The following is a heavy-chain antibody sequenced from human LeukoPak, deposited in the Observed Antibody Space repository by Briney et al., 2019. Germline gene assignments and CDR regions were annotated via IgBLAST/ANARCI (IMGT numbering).Heavy chain of an antibody. CDR1: GYTFTSYG. Sequence: ASVKVSCKASGYTFTSYGISWVRQAPGQGLEWMGGIIPIFGTANYAQKFQGRVTITADESTSTAYMELSSLRSEDTAVYYCARSVAADYWGQGTLVTVSS. J-gene: IGHJ4*02. CDR2: IIPIFGTA. CDR3: ARSVAADY. D-gene: IGHD6-19*01. V-gene: IGHV1-69*13.